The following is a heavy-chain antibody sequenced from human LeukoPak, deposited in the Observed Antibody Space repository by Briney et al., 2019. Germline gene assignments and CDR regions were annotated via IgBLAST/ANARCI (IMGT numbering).Heavy chain of an antibody. CDR1: GFTFSSYR. J-gene: IGHJ3*02. CDR2: ISRSSSHI. Sequence: GGSLRLSCAASGFTFSSYRMNWVRQAPGKGLEWVSSISRSSSHIYYAASVKGRFTISRHNAKNSLYLQMNSLRAEDTAVYYCARDSRDMITFGGVAFDIWGQGTMVTVSS. D-gene: IGHD3-16*01. CDR3: ARDSRDMITFGGVAFDI. V-gene: IGHV3-21*01.